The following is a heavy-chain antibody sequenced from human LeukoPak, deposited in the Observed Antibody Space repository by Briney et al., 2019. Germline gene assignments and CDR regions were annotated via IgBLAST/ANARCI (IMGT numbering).Heavy chain of an antibody. V-gene: IGHV3-30*03. CDR2: ISYDGTNK. D-gene: IGHD1/OR15-1a*01. Sequence: GGSLRLSCATSGFTFSSYGIHWVRQAPGKGLEWVAVISYDGTNKYYADSVKGRITISRDNSENTLYLQMSSLRAEDTAVYYCARDMNNRGAFDIWGQGTMVTVSS. CDR1: GFTFSSYG. CDR3: ARDMNNRGAFDI. J-gene: IGHJ3*02.